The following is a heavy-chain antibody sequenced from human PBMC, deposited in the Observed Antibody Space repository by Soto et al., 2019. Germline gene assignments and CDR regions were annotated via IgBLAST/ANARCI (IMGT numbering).Heavy chain of an antibody. CDR1: VLTLSNYA. V-gene: IGHV3-23*01. Sequence: PWWSLRLSYSPSVLTLSNYAISWCRQTQENGLEWVSGICGSGGSTYYADSVKGRFTISRDNSENTVYLQMNSLRAEDTAVYYCAKGEKHSIVAEYFRQWGKGTLVTVSS. J-gene: IGHJ1*01. D-gene: IGHD3-16*02. CDR2: ICGSGGST. CDR3: AKGEKHSIVAEYFRQ.